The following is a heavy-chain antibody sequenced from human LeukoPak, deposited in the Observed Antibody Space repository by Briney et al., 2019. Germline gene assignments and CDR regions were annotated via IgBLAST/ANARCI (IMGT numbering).Heavy chain of an antibody. J-gene: IGHJ4*02. V-gene: IGHV3-53*01. CDR3: AGEANWGFARW. CDR2: IYSGGST. Sequence: GGSLRLSCAASGFTFSGSYMTWVRQAPGQGLEWVSLIYSGGSTYYADSVKGRFTISRDNSKNTLYLQMNSLRAEDTAVYYCAGEANWGFARWWGQGTLVTVSS. CDR1: GFTFSGSY. D-gene: IGHD7-27*01.